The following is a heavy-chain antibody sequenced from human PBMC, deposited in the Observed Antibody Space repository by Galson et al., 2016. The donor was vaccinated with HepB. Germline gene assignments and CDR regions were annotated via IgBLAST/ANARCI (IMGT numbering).Heavy chain of an antibody. V-gene: IGHV5-10-1*01. CDR3: ARRSGVAATDYYYYYMDV. CDR2: IDPSDSYT. CDR1: GYSFTNYW. D-gene: IGHD2-15*01. Sequence: SGAEVKKPGESLRISCKGSGYSFTNYWITWVRQMPGKGLEWMGTIDPSDSYTNYSPSFQGHVTISADKSISTAYLQWSSLRASDTAMYYCARRSGVAATDYYYYYMDVGGEGTTVTVSS. J-gene: IGHJ6*03.